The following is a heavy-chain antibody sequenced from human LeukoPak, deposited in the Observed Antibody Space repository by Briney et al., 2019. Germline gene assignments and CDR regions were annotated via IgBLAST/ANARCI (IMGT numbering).Heavy chain of an antibody. Sequence: GGSLRLSCAASGFTVSSNYMSWVRLAPGKGLEYVSSINTNGANTYYADSVKGRFTISRDNSRNTVYVQMNSLTPEDTAVYYCVKGLDYSSSQMDSWGQGTLVTVSS. D-gene: IGHD6-6*01. CDR2: INTNGANT. CDR3: VKGLDYSSSQMDS. CDR1: GFTVSSNY. J-gene: IGHJ4*02. V-gene: IGHV3-64*05.